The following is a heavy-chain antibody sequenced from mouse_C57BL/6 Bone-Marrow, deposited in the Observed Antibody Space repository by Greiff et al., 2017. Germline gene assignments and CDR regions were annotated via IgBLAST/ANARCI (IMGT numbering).Heavy chain of an antibody. D-gene: IGHD1-1*01. Sequence: EVKLMESGGDLVKPGGSLKLSCAASGFTFSSYGMSWVRQTPDKRLEWVATISSGGSYTYYPDSVKGRFTISRDNAKNTLYLQMSSLKSEDTAMYYCARRRLSTGREVYFDYWGQGTTLTVSS. J-gene: IGHJ2*01. CDR3: ARRRLSTGREVYFDY. V-gene: IGHV5-6*02. CDR1: GFTFSSYG. CDR2: ISSGGSYT.